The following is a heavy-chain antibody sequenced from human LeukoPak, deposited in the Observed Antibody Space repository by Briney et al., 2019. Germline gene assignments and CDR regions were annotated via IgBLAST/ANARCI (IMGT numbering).Heavy chain of an antibody. CDR1: GGSIRTYY. Sequence: SETLSLTCTVSGGSIRTYYWSWIRQPPGKALEWIGYIYFSGSTNSHPSLNSRVTISLDTSKNQFSLKLTSVTAADTAVYYCARGGPRGVFDIWSQGAMVNVSS. D-gene: IGHD2-8*01. V-gene: IGHV4-59*01. CDR3: ARGGPRGVFDI. J-gene: IGHJ3*02. CDR2: IYFSGST.